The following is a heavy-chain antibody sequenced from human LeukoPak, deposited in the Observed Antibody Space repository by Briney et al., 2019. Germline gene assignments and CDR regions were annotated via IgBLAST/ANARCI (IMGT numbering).Heavy chain of an antibody. Sequence: SVTVSCKASGGTFSSYAISWVRQAPGQGLEWMGGIIPIFGTANYAQKFQGRVTITADKSTSTAYMELSSLRSEDTAVYYCARALRYSSGWYGDWYFDLWGRGTLVTVSS. CDR3: ARALRYSSGWYGDWYFDL. V-gene: IGHV1-69*06. CDR1: GGTFSSYA. D-gene: IGHD6-19*01. J-gene: IGHJ2*01. CDR2: IIPIFGTA.